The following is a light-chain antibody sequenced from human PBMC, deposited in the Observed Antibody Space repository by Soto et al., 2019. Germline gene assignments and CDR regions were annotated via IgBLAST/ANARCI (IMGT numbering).Light chain of an antibody. CDR3: LSFDSSLSVV. CDR1: SSNIGAGYD. V-gene: IGLV1-40*01. J-gene: IGLJ2*01. Sequence: QSALTQPPSVSGAPGQRVTISCTGSSSNIGAGYDVHWYQQLPGRAPKLLIYGNTNRPSGVPDRFSGSKSGTSASLAITGLQAEDEADYYCLSFDSSLSVVFGGGTQVTVL. CDR2: GNT.